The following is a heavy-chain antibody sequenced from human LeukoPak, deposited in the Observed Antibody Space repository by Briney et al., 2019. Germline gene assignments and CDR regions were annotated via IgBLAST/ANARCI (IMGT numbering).Heavy chain of an antibody. CDR2: IYYSGST. Sequence: PSETLSLTCTVSGGSISSHYWSWIRQPPGKGLEWIGYIYYSGSTNYNPSLKSRVTISVDTSKNQFSLKLSSVTAADTTVYYCARSRYYDSSGYYAPSFPFDYWGQGTLVTVSS. CDR1: GGSISSHY. D-gene: IGHD3-22*01. V-gene: IGHV4-59*11. J-gene: IGHJ4*02. CDR3: ARSRYYDSSGYYAPSFPFDY.